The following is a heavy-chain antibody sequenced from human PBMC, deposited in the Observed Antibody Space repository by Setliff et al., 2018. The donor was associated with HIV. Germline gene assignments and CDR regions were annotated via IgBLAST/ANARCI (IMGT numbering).Heavy chain of an antibody. D-gene: IGHD3-16*02. J-gene: IGHJ3*02. CDR2: VYHSGSS. CDR1: GGSFSGYS. V-gene: IGHV4-34*01. Sequence: SETLSLTCAVYGGSFSGYSWSWIRQPPGKGPEWIGEVYHSGSSNYNPSLKSRVTISVDTSKKQFSLKLSSVTAADTAFYYCARHYRELLGDAFDIWGQGTLVTVSS. CDR3: ARHYRELLGDAFDI.